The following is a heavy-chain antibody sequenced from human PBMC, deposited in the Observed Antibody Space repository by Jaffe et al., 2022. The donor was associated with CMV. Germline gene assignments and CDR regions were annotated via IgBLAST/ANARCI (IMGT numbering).Heavy chain of an antibody. J-gene: IGHJ6*03. CDR1: GGSISSSSYY. CDR3: ARLSGGYSSSPLYMDV. V-gene: IGHV4-39*01. Sequence: QLQLQESGPGLVKPSETLSLTCTVSGGSISSSSYYWGWIRQPPGKGLEWIGSIYYSGSTYYNPSLKSRVTISVDTSKNQFSLKLSSVTAADTAVYYCARLSGGYSSSPLYMDVWGKGTTVTVSS. CDR2: IYYSGST. D-gene: IGHD6-13*01.